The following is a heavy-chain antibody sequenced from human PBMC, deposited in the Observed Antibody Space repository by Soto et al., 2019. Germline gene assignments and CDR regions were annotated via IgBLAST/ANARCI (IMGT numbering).Heavy chain of an antibody. J-gene: IGHJ3*02. D-gene: IGHD1-26*01. CDR2: IYHSGST. V-gene: IGHV4-38-2*02. Sequence: PSQSLSLTCAVAGYSISSGYYWGWIRQPPGKRLGWIGSIYHSGSTYYTPSLKSRVSIAVDTSKNQCSLKLSSVTGADTAVYYCARDRIVGILGKGAFDIWGQGTMVTVSS. CDR3: ARDRIVGILGKGAFDI. CDR1: GYSISSGYY.